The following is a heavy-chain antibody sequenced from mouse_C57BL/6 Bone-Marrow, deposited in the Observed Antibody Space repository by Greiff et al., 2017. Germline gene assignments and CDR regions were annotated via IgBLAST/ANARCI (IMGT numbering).Heavy chain of an antibody. CDR2: INPSTGGT. CDR1: GYSFTGYY. V-gene: IGHV1-42*01. Sequence: EVQLQQSGPELVKPGASVKISCKASGYSFTGYYMNWVKQSPEKSLEWIGEINPSTGGTTYNQKFKAKATLTVDKSSSTAYMQLKSLTSEDSAVYYCARYDGYWGQEALVTVSA. J-gene: IGHJ3*01. CDR3: ARYDGY. D-gene: IGHD2-3*01.